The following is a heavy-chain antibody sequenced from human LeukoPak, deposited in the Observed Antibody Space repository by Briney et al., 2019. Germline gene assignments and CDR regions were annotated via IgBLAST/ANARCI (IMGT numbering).Heavy chain of an antibody. V-gene: IGHV4-34*01. Sequence: SETLSLTCAVYGGSFSGYYWSWIRQPPGKGLEWIGEINHSGSTNYNPSLKSRVTIPVDTSKNQFSLRLISVTAADTAVYYCARSGRKNIVVVPAAKKTFDVWGQGTMVTVSS. J-gene: IGHJ3*01. CDR2: INHSGST. D-gene: IGHD2-2*01. CDR1: GGSFSGYY. CDR3: ARSGRKNIVVVPAAKKTFDV.